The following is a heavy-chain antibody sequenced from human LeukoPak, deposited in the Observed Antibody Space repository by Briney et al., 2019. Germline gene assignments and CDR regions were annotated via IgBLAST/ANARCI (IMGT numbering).Heavy chain of an antibody. Sequence: GGSLRLSCAASELSVSDNYMSLVRQAPGKGLEWVSIPYSGGNTYYTDSVKGRFTISRDTSKNTLYLQMNSLRADDTAVYYCVRTQPRSRLLDRWGQGTLVTVSS. CDR2: PYSGGNT. CDR1: ELSVSDNY. CDR3: VRTQPRSRLLDR. V-gene: IGHV3-53*01. J-gene: IGHJ5*02. D-gene: IGHD1-26*01.